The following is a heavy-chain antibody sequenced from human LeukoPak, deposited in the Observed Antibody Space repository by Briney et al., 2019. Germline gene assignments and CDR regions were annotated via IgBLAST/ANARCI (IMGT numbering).Heavy chain of an antibody. CDR2: IYTSGST. CDR1: GGSISSYY. CDR3: ARETIVVVPLNYYYYYYMDV. Sequence: PSETLSLTCTVSGGSISSYYWSWIRQPAGKGLEWIGRIYTSGSTNYNPSLKSRVTISVDTSKNQFSLKLSSVTAADTAVYYCARETIVVVPLNYYYYYYMDVWGKGTTVTISS. J-gene: IGHJ6*03. V-gene: IGHV4-4*07. D-gene: IGHD2-2*01.